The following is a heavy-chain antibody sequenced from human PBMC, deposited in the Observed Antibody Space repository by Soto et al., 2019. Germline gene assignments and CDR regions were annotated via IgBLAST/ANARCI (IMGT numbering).Heavy chain of an antibody. V-gene: IGHV1-18*01. Sequence: QVQLVQSGAEVKKPGASVKVSCKASGYTFTSYGISWVRQAPGQGLEWMGWISAYNGNTNYAQKVQGRVTMTTDTSTRTAYMETRSVRSDDTAVYSCAREAAAGTLDYWGQGTLVTVSS. CDR1: GYTFTSYG. CDR3: AREAAAGTLDY. D-gene: IGHD6-13*01. J-gene: IGHJ4*02. CDR2: ISAYNGNT.